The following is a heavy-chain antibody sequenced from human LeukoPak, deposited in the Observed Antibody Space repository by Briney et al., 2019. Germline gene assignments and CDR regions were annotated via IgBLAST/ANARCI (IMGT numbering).Heavy chain of an antibody. J-gene: IGHJ6*03. D-gene: IGHD2-2*01. CDR1: GYTFTSYY. Sequence: ASVKLSCTASGYTFTSYYMHRVRHAPGQGLEWMGIINPSGGSTSYAQKFQGRVTMTRDTSTSTVYMELSSLRSEDTAVYYCARLVAPRRGYYMDVWGKGTTVTVSS. CDR3: ARLVAPRRGYYMDV. V-gene: IGHV1-46*01. CDR2: INPSGGST.